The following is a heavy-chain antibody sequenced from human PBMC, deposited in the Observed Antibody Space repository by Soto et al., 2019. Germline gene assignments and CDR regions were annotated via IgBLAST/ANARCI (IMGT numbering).Heavy chain of an antibody. Sequence: EVQLVESGGGLVQPGGSLRLSCAASGFTFSGYSMFWVRQAPGKGLEYVSAINTNGVNTFYAKSVKGRFTISRDNSKNTMSLQMGSLRAEDIAVYYCARGRVEDSSGWATYFDYWGQGTLVTVSS. D-gene: IGHD6-19*01. CDR2: INTNGVNT. CDR3: ARGRVEDSSGWATYFDY. V-gene: IGHV3-64*01. J-gene: IGHJ4*02. CDR1: GFTFSGYS.